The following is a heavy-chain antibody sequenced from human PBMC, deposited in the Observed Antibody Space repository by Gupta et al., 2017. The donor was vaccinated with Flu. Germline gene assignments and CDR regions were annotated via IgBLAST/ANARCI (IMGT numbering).Heavy chain of an antibody. CDR3: TRRENDYESGRPVAGLFDF. D-gene: IGHD3-10*01. CDR1: GYSFTNYW. CDR2: IYPGDSDT. V-gene: IGHV5-51*03. Sequence: EVQLVQSGAEVKKPGESLKISCKGSGYSFTNYWIGWVRQMPGKGLEWMGIIYPGDSDTRYSPSFQGQVTISADKSISTAYLQWSSLKASDTAMYYCTRRENDYESGRPVAGLFDFWGQGTRVTGSS. J-gene: IGHJ4*02.